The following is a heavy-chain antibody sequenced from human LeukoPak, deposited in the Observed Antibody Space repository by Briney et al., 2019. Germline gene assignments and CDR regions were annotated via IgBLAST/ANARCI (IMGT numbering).Heavy chain of an antibody. D-gene: IGHD6-13*01. J-gene: IGHJ6*02. V-gene: IGHV3-11*05. CDR2: ISSSSSYT. CDR1: GFTFSDYY. CDR3: AKGATAGPGDV. Sequence: PGGSLRLSCAASGFTFSDYYMSWIRQAPGKGLEWVSYISSSSSYTNYADSVKGRFTISRDNAKNSLYLQMNSLRAEDTAVYYCAKGATAGPGDVWGQGTTVTVSS.